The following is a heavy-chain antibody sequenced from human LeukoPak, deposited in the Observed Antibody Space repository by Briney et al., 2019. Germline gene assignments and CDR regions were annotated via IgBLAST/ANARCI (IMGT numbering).Heavy chain of an antibody. J-gene: IGHJ5*02. CDR1: GGSISSYY. D-gene: IGHD3-22*01. V-gene: IGHV4-59*01. CDR2: IYYSGGT. CDR3: AREGYYYDSSGYSNWFDP. Sequence: SETLSFTCTVSGGSISSYYWSWIQQPPGKVLEWIGYIYYSGGTNYNPSLKSRVTISVDTSKNQFSLKLSSVTAADTAVYYCAREGYYYDSSGYSNWFDPWGQGTLVTVSS.